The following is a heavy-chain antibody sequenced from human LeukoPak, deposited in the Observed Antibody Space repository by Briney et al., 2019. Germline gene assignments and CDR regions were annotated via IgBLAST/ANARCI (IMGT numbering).Heavy chain of an antibody. V-gene: IGHV1-2*02. CDR3: ATLPPYCTNGVCYKGDY. D-gene: IGHD2-8*01. CDR2: INPNSGGT. Sequence: ASVKVSCQASGYTFTGYYMHWVRQAPGQGLEWMGWINPNSGGTNYPQQFQGRVTMTRDTSISTAYMELSRLRSDDTAVYYCATLPPYCTNGVCYKGDYWGQGTLVTVSS. CDR1: GYTFTGYY. J-gene: IGHJ4*02.